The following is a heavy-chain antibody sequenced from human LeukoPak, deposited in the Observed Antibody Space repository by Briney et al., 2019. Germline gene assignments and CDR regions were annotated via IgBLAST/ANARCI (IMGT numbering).Heavy chain of an antibody. CDR1: GGSISSYY. Sequence: PSETLSLTCTVSGGSISSYYWSWIRQPPGKGLEWIGYIDCSGSANYNPSLKSRVAISVDTSKNQFSLKLSSVTAADTAIYYCARGISPYYYDSSGYPFQHWGQGTLLTVSS. D-gene: IGHD3-22*01. CDR3: ARGISPYYYDSSGYPFQH. J-gene: IGHJ1*01. V-gene: IGHV4-59*01. CDR2: IDCSGSA.